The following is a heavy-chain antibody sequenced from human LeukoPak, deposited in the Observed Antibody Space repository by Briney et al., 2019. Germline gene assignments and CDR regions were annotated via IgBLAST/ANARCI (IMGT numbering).Heavy chain of an antibody. J-gene: IGHJ4*02. D-gene: IGHD3-10*01. CDR1: GFTFSSYG. V-gene: IGHV3-30*18. CDR3: AKDRGFGELLDY. CDR2: VSYDGSNK. Sequence: GRSLRLSCAASGFTFSSYGMHWVRKAPGKGLEWVAVVSYDGSNKYYAESVKGRFTISRDNSKNTLYLQMNSLRGEDTAVYNCAKDRGFGELLDYWGQGTLVTVSS.